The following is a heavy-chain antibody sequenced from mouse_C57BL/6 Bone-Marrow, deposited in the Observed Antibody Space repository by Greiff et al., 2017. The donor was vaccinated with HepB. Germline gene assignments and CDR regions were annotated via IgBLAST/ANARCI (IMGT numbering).Heavy chain of an antibody. CDR1: GFSLTSYG. D-gene: IGHD1-1*01. CDR2: IWSGGST. Sequence: VQLQQSGPGLVQPSQSLSITCTVSGFSLTSYGVHWVRQSPGKGLEWLGVIWSGGSTDYNAAFISRLSISKDNSKSQVFFKMNSLQADDTAIYYCASTTVVPYYFAMDYWGQGTSVTVSS. V-gene: IGHV2-2*01. J-gene: IGHJ4*01. CDR3: ASTTVVPYYFAMDY.